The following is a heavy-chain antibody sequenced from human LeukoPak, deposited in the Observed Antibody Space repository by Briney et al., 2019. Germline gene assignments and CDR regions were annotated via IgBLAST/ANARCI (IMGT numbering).Heavy chain of an antibody. CDR2: ISGSGGST. J-gene: IGHJ6*02. D-gene: IGHD5-24*01. Sequence: QSGGSLRLSCAASGFTFISYGMSWVRQAPGKGLEWVSGISGSGGSTFYADSVKGRLTISRDNSKNTLYLQMNSLRAEDTAVYYCAKGATNYYYYGMDVWGQGTTVTVSS. CDR3: AKGATNYYYYGMDV. CDR1: GFTFISYG. V-gene: IGHV3-23*01.